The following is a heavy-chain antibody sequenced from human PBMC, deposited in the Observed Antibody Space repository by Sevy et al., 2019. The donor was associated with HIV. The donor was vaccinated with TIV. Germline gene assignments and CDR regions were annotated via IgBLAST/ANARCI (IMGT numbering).Heavy chain of an antibody. J-gene: IGHJ4*02. CDR1: GYTFNNYG. D-gene: IGHD3-10*01. V-gene: IGHV1-18*01. CDR3: ARGLYFDFGAY. CDR2: ISVYGET. Sequence: ASVKVSCKTSGYTFNNYGISWVREAPGQGLEWMGWISVYGETNYAQKVQDRVTVTTDTSTATAYMELRSLGSDDTAVYYCARGLYFDFGAYWGQGTLVTVSS.